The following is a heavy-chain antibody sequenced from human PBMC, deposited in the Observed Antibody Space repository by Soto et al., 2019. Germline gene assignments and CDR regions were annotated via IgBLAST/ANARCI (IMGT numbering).Heavy chain of an antibody. CDR2: IKSGGSKI. D-gene: IGHD2-8*01. Sequence: QVQLVESGGGLVKPGESLTLSCAASGFTFSGYYMSWVRQAPGKGLEWVSYIKSGGSKIHYADSVKGRFTISRDNAKNPRVQQMNRQIAADRAVYCCARNGPPRDVWGQGTPVTVSS. V-gene: IGHV3-11*01. J-gene: IGHJ6*02. CDR3: ARNGPPRDV. CDR1: GFTFSGYY.